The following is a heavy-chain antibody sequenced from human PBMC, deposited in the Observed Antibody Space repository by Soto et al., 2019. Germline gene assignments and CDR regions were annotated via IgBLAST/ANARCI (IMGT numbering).Heavy chain of an antibody. CDR1: GFTFSTYA. J-gene: IGHJ5*02. V-gene: IGHV3-23*01. CDR2: ISGGGGDT. CDR3: SKDRYASGWYWFDT. Sequence: GGSLRLSCAASGFTFSTYAMSWVRQAPGRGLEWVSGISGGGGDTYYADSVKGRFTISRDNSKNPLYLEINRLRAEDTAVYYCSKDRYASGWYWFDTWGQGTLVTVSS. D-gene: IGHD6-19*01.